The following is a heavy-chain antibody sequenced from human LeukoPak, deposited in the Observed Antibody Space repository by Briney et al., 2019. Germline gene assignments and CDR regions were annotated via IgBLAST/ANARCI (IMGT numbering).Heavy chain of an antibody. D-gene: IGHD3-10*01. Sequence: PGGSLRLSCAASGFTFSSHGMHWVRQAPGKALEGVAVTSYDGTTKYYADSAKGRFNISRDNSKNTLYLQMNSLRVDDTAVYYCAKDATLFGDQYFDYGGQGTLVIVSS. V-gene: IGHV3-30*18. CDR3: AKDATLFGDQYFDY. CDR1: GFTFSSHG. J-gene: IGHJ4*02. CDR2: TSYDGTTK.